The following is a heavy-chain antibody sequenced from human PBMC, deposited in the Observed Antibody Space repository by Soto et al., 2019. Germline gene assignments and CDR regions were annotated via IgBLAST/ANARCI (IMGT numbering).Heavy chain of an antibody. J-gene: IGHJ4*02. V-gene: IGHV3-21*01. CDR3: AKDTYYHDSSGYYIFDY. CDR1: GFTFSTYS. D-gene: IGHD3-22*01. CDR2: ISSSSSYI. Sequence: LRLSCAASGFTFSTYSMNWVRQAPGKGLEWVSSISSSSSYIYYADSVKGRFTISRDNAKNSLYLQMNSLRAEDTAVYYCAKDTYYHDSSGYYIFDYWGQGTLVTVSS.